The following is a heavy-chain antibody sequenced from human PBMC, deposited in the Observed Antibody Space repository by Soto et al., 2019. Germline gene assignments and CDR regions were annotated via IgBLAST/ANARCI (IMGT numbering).Heavy chain of an antibody. J-gene: IGHJ4*02. Sequence: GGSLRLSCAASGFTFSSYAMSWARQAPGRGLEWVSAISGSGASTYYADSVKGRFTISRDNSKNTLYLQMNSLRAEDTAVYYCAKENVQQWLVAFDSRGQGNLVTVSS. V-gene: IGHV3-23*01. CDR1: GFTFSSYA. D-gene: IGHD6-19*01. CDR3: AKENVQQWLVAFDS. CDR2: ISGSGAST.